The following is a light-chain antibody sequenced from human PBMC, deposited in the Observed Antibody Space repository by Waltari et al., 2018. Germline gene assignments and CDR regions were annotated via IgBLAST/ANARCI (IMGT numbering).Light chain of an antibody. V-gene: IGLV2-14*01. CDR1: SSDIGIYKY. J-gene: IGLJ2*01. CDR3: SSYRNNITVGV. Sequence: QSALTQPASVSGSPGQSITISCTGTSSDIGIYKYVSWYQQYPGKAPKLMIYEVSKRPSGVSNRFSGSKSGNTASLTISGLQAEDEAEYYCSSYRNNITVGVFGGGTKLTVL. CDR2: EVS.